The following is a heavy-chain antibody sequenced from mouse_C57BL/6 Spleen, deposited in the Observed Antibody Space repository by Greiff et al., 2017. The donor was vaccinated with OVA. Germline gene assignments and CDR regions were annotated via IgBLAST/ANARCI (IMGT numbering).Heavy chain of an antibody. Sequence: VQLQESGAELMKPGASVKLSCKATGYTFTGYWIEWVKQRPGHGLEWIGEFLPGSGSTNYNEKFKGKATFTADTSSNTASMQLSSLTTEDSAIYVCARGLIYYGYDGGYFDVWGAGTTVTVSS. CDR3: ARGLIYYGYDGGYFDV. CDR2: FLPGSGST. CDR1: GYTFTGYW. D-gene: IGHD2-2*01. J-gene: IGHJ1*01. V-gene: IGHV1-9*01.